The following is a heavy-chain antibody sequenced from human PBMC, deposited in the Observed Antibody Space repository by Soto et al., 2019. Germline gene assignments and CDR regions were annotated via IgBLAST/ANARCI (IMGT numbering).Heavy chain of an antibody. J-gene: IGHJ6*02. CDR2: IYSGGST. D-gene: IGHD3-22*01. Sequence: GGSLRLSCAASGFTVSSNYMSWVRQAQGKGLEWVSVIYSGGSTYYADPVKGRFTISRDNSKNTLYLQMNSLRAEDTAVYYCAREGGIMIVGPGMDVWGQGTTVTVSS. V-gene: IGHV3-53*01. CDR3: AREGGIMIVGPGMDV. CDR1: GFTVSSNY.